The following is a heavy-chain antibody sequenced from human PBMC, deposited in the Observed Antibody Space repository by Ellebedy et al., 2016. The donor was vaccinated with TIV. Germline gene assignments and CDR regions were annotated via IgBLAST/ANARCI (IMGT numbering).Heavy chain of an antibody. D-gene: IGHD3-9*01. CDR2: INPNSGGT. J-gene: IGHJ4*02. CDR3: ARDIYPIGNDILPGYNY. Sequence: ASVKVSCKTSGYTFTGYYMHWVRQAPGQGLEWMGWINPNSGGTHYAQKFQGWVTMTRDTSISTAYMELSRLGSDDTAVYYCARDIYPIGNDILPGYNYWGQGTQVTVSS. CDR1: GYTFTGYY. V-gene: IGHV1-2*04.